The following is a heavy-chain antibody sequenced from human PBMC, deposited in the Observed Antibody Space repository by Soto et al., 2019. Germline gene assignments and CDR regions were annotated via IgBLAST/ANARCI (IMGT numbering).Heavy chain of an antibody. Sequence: EVQLVESGGGLVQPGGSLRLSCAASGFTFSSYSMNWVRQAPGKGLDWVSYISSSSSTIYFADSVKGRFTISRDNAKNSLYMQMNSLRDEDTAVYYCARDPPYSGSYLDDYWGQGTLVTVSS. CDR1: GFTFSSYS. CDR2: ISSSSSTI. CDR3: ARDPPYSGSYLDDY. J-gene: IGHJ4*02. V-gene: IGHV3-48*02. D-gene: IGHD1-26*01.